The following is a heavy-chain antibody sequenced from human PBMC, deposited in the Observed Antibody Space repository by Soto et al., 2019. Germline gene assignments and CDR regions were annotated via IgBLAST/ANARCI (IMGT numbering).Heavy chain of an antibody. Sequence: SMRLSCAASGFTFSSYAMSWVRQAPGKGLEWVSAISGSGGSTYYADSVKGRFTISRDNSKNTLYLQMNSLRAEDTAVYYCVKDHGRGTFGDYSYGADVCGHGPMVTFSS. CDR2: ISGSGGST. V-gene: IGHV3-23*01. J-gene: IGHJ6*02. CDR1: GFTFSSYA. CDR3: VKDHGRGTFGDYSYGADV. D-gene: IGHD3-10*01.